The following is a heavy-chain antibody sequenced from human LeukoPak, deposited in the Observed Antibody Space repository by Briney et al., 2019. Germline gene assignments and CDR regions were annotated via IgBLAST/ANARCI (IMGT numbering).Heavy chain of an antibody. J-gene: IGHJ6*03. CDR2: IYYSGST. CDR3: ARQLSYSSSWVYYYYYYMDV. CDR1: GGSISSSSYY. Sequence: SETLSLTCTVSGGSISSSSYYWGWIRQPPGNGLEWIGSIYYSGSTYYNPSLKSRVTISVDTSKNQFSLKLSSVTAADTAVYYCARQLSYSSSWVYYYYYYMDVWGKGTTVTISS. V-gene: IGHV4-39*01. D-gene: IGHD6-13*01.